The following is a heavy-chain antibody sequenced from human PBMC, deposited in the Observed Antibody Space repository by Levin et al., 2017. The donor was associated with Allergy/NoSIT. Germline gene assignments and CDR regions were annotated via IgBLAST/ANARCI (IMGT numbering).Heavy chain of an antibody. CDR3: ARDGSQDRYNWFDP. CDR1: GFTFSKYA. J-gene: IGHJ5*02. Sequence: GESLKISCTASGFTFSKYAMAWVRQAPGKGPEWVSGITGVGTYYADSVKGRFTISRDNSKNTLYLQMTSLRDEDTAIYYCARDGSQDRYNWFDPWGQGTLVTVSS. CDR2: ITGVGT. V-gene: IGHV3-23*01. D-gene: IGHD3-10*01.